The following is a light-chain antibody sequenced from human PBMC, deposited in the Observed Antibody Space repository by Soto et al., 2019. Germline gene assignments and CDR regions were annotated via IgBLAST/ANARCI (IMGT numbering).Light chain of an antibody. V-gene: IGKV3-20*01. J-gene: IGKJ1*01. Sequence: EVVLTQSPGTLSLSPGERATLSCRGSQSVSSNYVAWYQQKPGQAPRLLIYGASSRATGIPDRFSGSGSGTDFTLTINRLEHEDFPVYYCQQYGSSPRTFGPGTKVDIK. CDR3: QQYGSSPRT. CDR1: QSVSSNY. CDR2: GAS.